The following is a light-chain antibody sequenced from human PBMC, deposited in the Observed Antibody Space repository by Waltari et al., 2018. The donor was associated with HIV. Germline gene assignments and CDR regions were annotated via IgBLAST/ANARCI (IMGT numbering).Light chain of an antibody. J-gene: IGLJ1*01. V-gene: IGLV2-11*01. CDR3: CSYAGSYKYI. CDR1: SSDVGGYSY. CDR2: DVT. Sequence: QSALTQPRSVSGSPGQSVTISCTGTSSDVGGYSYVSWYQQHPAKAPKVLIYDVTTRPSGAPDRFSGSKSGNTASLTISGLQAEDEADYYCCSYAGSYKYILGSGTKVTVL.